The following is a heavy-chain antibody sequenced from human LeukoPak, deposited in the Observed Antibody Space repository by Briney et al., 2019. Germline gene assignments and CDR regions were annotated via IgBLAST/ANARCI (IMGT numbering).Heavy chain of an antibody. CDR3: TRGAGWLIDY. V-gene: IGHV4-59*01. J-gene: IGHJ4*02. D-gene: IGHD3-16*01. CDR1: GGSISGYY. Sequence: PSETLSLTCTVSGGSISGYYRGWIRQPPGKGLEWIGYFYNSGSSTYNPSLKSRVTISADTSENQFSLKLNSVTAADTAVYYCTRGAGWLIDYWGQGTLVTVSS. CDR2: FYNSGSS.